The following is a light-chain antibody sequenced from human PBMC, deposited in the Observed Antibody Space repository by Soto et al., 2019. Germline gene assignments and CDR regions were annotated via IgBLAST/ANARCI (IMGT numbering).Light chain of an antibody. CDR1: QSVSSTS. Sequence: EIVLTQSPGTLSFSPGERATLSCRASQSVSSTSLAWYQQKPGQAPRLLIYGASNRATGIPDRFSGSGSGTDFTLTISRLEPEDFAVYYYQQYDGSPPWTFGLGTKVEFK. V-gene: IGKV3-20*01. J-gene: IGKJ1*01. CDR3: QQYDGSPPWT. CDR2: GAS.